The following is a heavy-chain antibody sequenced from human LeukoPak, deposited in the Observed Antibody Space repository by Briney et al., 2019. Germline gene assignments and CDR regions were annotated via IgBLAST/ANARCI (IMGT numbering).Heavy chain of an antibody. J-gene: IGHJ4*02. CDR3: ARGDGYYDSSTASDY. V-gene: IGHV1-2*02. CDR2: INPNSGGT. D-gene: IGHD3-22*01. Sequence: GASVKVSCKASGYTFTGYYMHWVRQAPGQGLEWMGWINPNSGGTNYAQKFQGRVTMTRDTSISTAYVELSRLRSDDTAVYYCARGDGYYDSSTASDYWGQGTLVTVSS. CDR1: GYTFTGYY.